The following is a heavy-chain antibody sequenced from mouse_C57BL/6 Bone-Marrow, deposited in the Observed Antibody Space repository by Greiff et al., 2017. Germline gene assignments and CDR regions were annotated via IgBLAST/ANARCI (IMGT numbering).Heavy chain of an antibody. CDR3: ARSLYYYGSSWYFDV. Sequence: QVQLQQPGAELVMPGASVKLSCKASGYTFTSYWMHWVKQRPGQGLEWIGEIDPSDSYTNYNQKFKGKSTLTVDKCSSPAYMQLSSLTSEDSAVYYCARSLYYYGSSWYFDVWGTGTTVTVSS. CDR1: GYTFTSYW. V-gene: IGHV1-69*01. CDR2: IDPSDSYT. D-gene: IGHD1-1*01. J-gene: IGHJ1*03.